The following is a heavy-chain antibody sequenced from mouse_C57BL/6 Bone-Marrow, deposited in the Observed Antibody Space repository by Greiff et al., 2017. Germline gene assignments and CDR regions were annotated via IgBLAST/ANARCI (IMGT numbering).Heavy chain of an antibody. CDR1: GFNIKDDY. V-gene: IGHV14-4*01. CDR3: GYGNAMDY. J-gene: IGHJ4*01. Sequence: VQLQQSGAELVRPGASVKLSCTASGFNIKDDYMHWVKQRPEQGLEWIGWIAPGNGDTEYASKFQGKATITADTSSNTAYLQLSSLTSEDTAVYYCGYGNAMDYWGQGTSVTVSS. CDR2: IAPGNGDT. D-gene: IGHD1-1*01.